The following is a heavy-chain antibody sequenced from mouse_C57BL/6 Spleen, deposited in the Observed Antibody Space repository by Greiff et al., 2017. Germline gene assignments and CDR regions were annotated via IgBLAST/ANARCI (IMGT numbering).Heavy chain of an antibody. V-gene: IGHV6-3*01. Sequence: EVKLVESGGGLVQPGGSMKLSCVASGFTFSNYWMNWVRQSPEKGLEWVAQIRLKSDNYATHYAESVKGRFTISRDDSKSSVYLQMNNLRAEDTGIYYCTKDGPYYFDYWGQGTTLTVSS. CDR2: IRLKSDNYAT. CDR1: GFTFSNYW. CDR3: TKDGPYYFDY. D-gene: IGHD2-3*01. J-gene: IGHJ2*01.